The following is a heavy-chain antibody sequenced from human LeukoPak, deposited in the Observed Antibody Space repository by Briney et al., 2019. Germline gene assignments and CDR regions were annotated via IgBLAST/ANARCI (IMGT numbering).Heavy chain of an antibody. D-gene: IGHD2-8*01. Sequence: GGSLRLSCTASGFIVANNDINWVRQAPGKGLEWVSLVYSGGSTYCADSVKGRFTISRDNSKIMLYIQMNSLRAEDTAMYYCARDPPAVLIDTYGWGQGTLVTVSS. CDR1: GFIVANND. V-gene: IGHV3-66*01. J-gene: IGHJ4*02. CDR2: VYSGGST. CDR3: ARDPPAVLIDTYG.